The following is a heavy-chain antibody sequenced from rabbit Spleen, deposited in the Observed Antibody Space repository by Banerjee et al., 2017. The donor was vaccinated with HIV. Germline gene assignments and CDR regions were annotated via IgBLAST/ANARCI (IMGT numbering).Heavy chain of an antibody. CDR3: AREKSGSYGYDL. J-gene: IGHJ4*01. CDR1: GFSFISSNC. V-gene: IGHV1S40*01. Sequence: QSLEEAAGDLVKPGAALTLTCTASGFSFISSNCMYWGRPAPGKGLEWSVYIDPAFGTTYSAGWAKVRFTKSTTSSTTVTLQMISVTAADTASYFCAREKSGSYGYDLWGPGTLVTVS. CDR2: IDPAFGTT. D-gene: IGHD6-1*01.